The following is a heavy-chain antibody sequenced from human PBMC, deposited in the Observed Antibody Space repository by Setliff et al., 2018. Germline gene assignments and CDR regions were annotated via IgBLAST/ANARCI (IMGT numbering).Heavy chain of an antibody. D-gene: IGHD2-15*01. CDR1: GGSISTDPYF. CDR3: ARVAYPNGGSCRYFDN. Sequence: SETLSLTCAVSGGSISTDPYFWTWIRQHPVKGLEWIGYISYSGRTSYNPSLYSRITVSLDRSKNQFSLQLTSVTAADTAMYYCARVAYPNGGSCRYFDNWGQGTLVTVPS. CDR2: ISYSGRT. J-gene: IGHJ4*02. V-gene: IGHV4-31*11.